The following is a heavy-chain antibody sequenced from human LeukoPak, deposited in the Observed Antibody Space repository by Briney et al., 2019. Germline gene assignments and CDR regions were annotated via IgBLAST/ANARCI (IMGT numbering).Heavy chain of an antibody. CDR3: HYYGSGSYYNVRDY. Sequence: PSETLSPTCAVYGGSFSGYYWSWIRQPPGKGLEWIGEINHSGSTNYNPSLKSRVTISVDTSKNQSSLKLSSVTAADTAVYYCHYYGSGSYYNVRDYWGQGTLVTVSS. D-gene: IGHD3-10*01. CDR2: INHSGST. J-gene: IGHJ4*02. V-gene: IGHV4-34*01. CDR1: GGSFSGYY.